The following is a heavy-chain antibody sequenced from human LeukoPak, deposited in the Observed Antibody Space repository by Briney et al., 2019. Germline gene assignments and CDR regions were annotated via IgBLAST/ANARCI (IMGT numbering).Heavy chain of an antibody. CDR1: GFTVSTHY. J-gene: IGHJ4*02. CDR3: ARDRVTVGSRPWGFDY. V-gene: IGHV3-66*01. Sequence: GGSLRLSCAASGFTVSTHYMTWVRQAPGKGLEWVSGIYSSGNTYYANSVKGRFTISRDNSKNTLYLQMNSLRVEDTAVYYCARDRVTVGSRPWGFDYWGQGTLVTVSS. CDR2: IYSSGNT. D-gene: IGHD1-26*01.